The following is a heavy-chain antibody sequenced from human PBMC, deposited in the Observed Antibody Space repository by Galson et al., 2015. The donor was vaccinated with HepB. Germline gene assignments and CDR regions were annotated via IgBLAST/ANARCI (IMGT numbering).Heavy chain of an antibody. CDR2: ISGSGAST. CDR3: AKSPPRQQLNFDY. V-gene: IGHV3-23*01. J-gene: IGHJ4*02. D-gene: IGHD6-13*01. Sequence: SLRLSCAASGFTFSSYAMSWVRQAPGKGLEWVSAISGSGASTYYADSVKGRFTISRDNSKNTLYLQMNSLRAEDTAVYYCAKSPPRQQLNFDYWGQGTLVTVSS. CDR1: GFTFSSYA.